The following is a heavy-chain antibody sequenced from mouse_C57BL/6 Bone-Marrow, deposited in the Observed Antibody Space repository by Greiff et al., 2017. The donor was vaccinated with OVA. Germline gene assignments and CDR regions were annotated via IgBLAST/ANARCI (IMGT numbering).Heavy chain of an antibody. V-gene: IGHV14-4*01. CDR1: GFNIKDDY. J-gene: IGHJ2*01. CDR2: IDPENGDT. CDR3: TRLSTTLVLDY. Sequence: VQLQQSGAELVRPGASVKLSCTASGFNIKDDYMHWVKQRPEQGLEWIGWIDPENGDTKYASKFQGKATITADTSANTAYLQLSSLTSEDTAVYDCTRLSTTLVLDYWGQGTTLSVSS. D-gene: IGHD1-1*01.